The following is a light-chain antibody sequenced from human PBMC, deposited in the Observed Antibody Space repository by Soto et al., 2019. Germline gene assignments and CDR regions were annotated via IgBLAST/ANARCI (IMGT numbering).Light chain of an antibody. Sequence: QSALTQPVSVSGSPGQSIAISCTGTSSDIGAYNYVSWYQQYPGKAPKLIIFDVTNRPSGVSNRFSGSKSGDTASLTISGLQTEDEADYYCSSYTTSSTQVFGGWTKLTVL. CDR1: SSDIGAYNY. CDR2: DVT. J-gene: IGLJ2*01. CDR3: SSYTTSSTQV. V-gene: IGLV2-14*01.